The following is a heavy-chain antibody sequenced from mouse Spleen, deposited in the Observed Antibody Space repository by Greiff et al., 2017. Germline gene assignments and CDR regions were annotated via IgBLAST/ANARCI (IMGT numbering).Heavy chain of an antibody. V-gene: IGHV1-53*01. CDR1: GYTFTNFW. D-gene: IGHD2-3*01. CDR3: AKDDGFYRAMDC. Sequence: VQLQQSGTELVKPGASVKLSCEASGYTFTNFWMHWVTQRPGQGLEWIGNINPSNGYTNYNEKFKNKATLTVDRSSNTAYMQLSSLTSEDSAVYYCAKDDGFYRAMDCWGQGTSVTVSS. J-gene: IGHJ4*01. CDR2: INPSNGYT.